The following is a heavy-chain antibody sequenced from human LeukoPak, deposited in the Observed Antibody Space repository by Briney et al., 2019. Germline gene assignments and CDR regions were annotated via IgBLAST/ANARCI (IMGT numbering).Heavy chain of an antibody. CDR2: MYYSGST. Sequence: SETLSLTCTVSSVSTSSYYWSWIRQPPGKGLDWIGYMYYSGSTNYNPTLKSRVTISVDTSKNQFSLKLSSVTAADTAVYYCARHSSAVVTPNALVYWGQGTLVTVSS. CDR1: SVSTSSYY. J-gene: IGHJ4*02. D-gene: IGHD4-23*01. CDR3: ARHSSAVVTPNALVY. V-gene: IGHV4-59*08.